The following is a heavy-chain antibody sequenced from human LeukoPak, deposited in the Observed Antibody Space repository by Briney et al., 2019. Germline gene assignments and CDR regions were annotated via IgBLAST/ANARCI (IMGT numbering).Heavy chain of an antibody. D-gene: IGHD3-10*01. CDR3: ASLYFYGSGSFPNY. CDR2: IHDSGST. V-gene: IGHV4-39*01. CDR1: GGSISTRYYY. J-gene: IGHJ4*02. Sequence: SETLSLTCAVSGGSISTRYYYWGWIRQPPGKGLEWIGTIHDSGSTYYSPSLKSQVTISVDTSNNQFSLKLSSVTAGDTAVYYCASLYFYGSGSFPNYWGQGILVSVST.